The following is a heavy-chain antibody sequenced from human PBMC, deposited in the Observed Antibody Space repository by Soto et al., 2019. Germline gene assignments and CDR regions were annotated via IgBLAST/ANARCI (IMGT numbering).Heavy chain of an antibody. V-gene: IGHV3-53*01. Sequence: GGSLRLSCAASGFTVSSNYMSWVRQAPGKGLEWVSVIYSGGSTYYADSVKGRFTISRDNSKNTLYLQMNSLRAEDTAVYYCARDRRSMIALGHGDAFDIWGQGTMVTVSS. CDR1: GFTVSSNY. CDR2: IYSGGST. J-gene: IGHJ3*02. D-gene: IGHD3-22*01. CDR3: ARDRRSMIALGHGDAFDI.